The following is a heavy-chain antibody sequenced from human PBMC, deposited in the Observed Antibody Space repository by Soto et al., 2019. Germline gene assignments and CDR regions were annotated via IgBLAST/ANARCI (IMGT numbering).Heavy chain of an antibody. D-gene: IGHD7-27*01. J-gene: IGHJ5*02. Sequence: GASVKVSCKASGFTFTSSAVQWVRQARGQRLERIGWIVVGSGNTNYAQKFQERVTITRDMSTSTAYMELGSLRSEDTAAYYCATDLTGSLFGFCPWGQGTLVTGSS. CDR3: ATDLTGSLFGFCP. CDR2: IVVGSGNT. CDR1: GFTFTSSA. V-gene: IGHV1-58*01.